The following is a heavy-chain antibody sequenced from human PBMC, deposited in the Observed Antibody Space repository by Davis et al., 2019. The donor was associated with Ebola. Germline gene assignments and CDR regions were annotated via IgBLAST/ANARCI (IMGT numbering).Heavy chain of an antibody. Sequence: MPSETLSLTCAVYGGSFSSYYWGWIRQPPGKGLEWIGSIYYSGSTYYNPSLKSRVTISVDTSKNQFSLKLSSVTDADTAVYYCARLEAAAGGVHFDYWGQGTLVTVSS. CDR1: GGSFSSYY. J-gene: IGHJ4*02. CDR2: IYYSGST. D-gene: IGHD6-13*01. CDR3: ARLEAAAGGVHFDY. V-gene: IGHV4-39*01.